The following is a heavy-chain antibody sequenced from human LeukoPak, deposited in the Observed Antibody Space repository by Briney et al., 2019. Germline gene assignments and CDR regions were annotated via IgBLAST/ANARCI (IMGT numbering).Heavy chain of an antibody. D-gene: IGHD4-17*01. CDR1: GGSISSSNW. V-gene: IGHV4-4*02. J-gene: IGHJ3*02. CDR2: IYHSGST. Sequence: KSSETLSLTCAVSGGSISSSNWWSWVRQPPGKGREWSGEIYHSGSTNYNPSLKSRVTISVDKSKNQFSLKLSSVTAADTAVYYCARPLMTTVTSGAFDIWGQRTMVTVSS. CDR3: ARPLMTTVTSGAFDI.